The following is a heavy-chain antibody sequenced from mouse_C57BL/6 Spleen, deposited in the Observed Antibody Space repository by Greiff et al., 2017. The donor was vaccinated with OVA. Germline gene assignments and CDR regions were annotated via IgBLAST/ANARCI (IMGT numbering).Heavy chain of an antibody. V-gene: IGHV1-81*01. CDR3: AREYYDYDVFYWYFDV. Sequence: VQLQQSGAELARPGASVKLSCKASGYTFTSYGISWVKQRTGQGLEWIGEIYPRSGNTYYNEKFKGKATLTADKSSSTAYMELSSLTSEDSAVYFCAREYYDYDVFYWYFDVWGTGTTVTVSS. D-gene: IGHD2-4*01. J-gene: IGHJ1*03. CDR2: IYPRSGNT. CDR1: GYTFTSYG.